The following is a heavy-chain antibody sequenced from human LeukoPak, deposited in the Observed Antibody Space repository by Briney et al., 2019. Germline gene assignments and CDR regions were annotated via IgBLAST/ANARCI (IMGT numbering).Heavy chain of an antibody. CDR1: GFTFSSYA. CDR3: AKASRGDNWNDLTFHY. D-gene: IGHD1-20*01. J-gene: IGHJ4*02. Sequence: GGSLRLSCAASGFTFSSYAMSWVRQAPGKGLEGVSGISWNSATIGYADSVKGRFTISRDNSKNSLYLQMNSLRADDMALYYCAKASRGDNWNDLTFHYWGQGTLVTVSS. V-gene: IGHV3-9*03. CDR2: ISWNSATI.